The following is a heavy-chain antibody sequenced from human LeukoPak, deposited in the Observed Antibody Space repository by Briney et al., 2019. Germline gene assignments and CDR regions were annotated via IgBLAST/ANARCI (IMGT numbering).Heavy chain of an antibody. D-gene: IGHD3-16*01. J-gene: IGHJ5*02. Sequence: GGSLRLSCAASGFTFSKYWMNWVRQAPGKGLDWVATITQDGSGEYYVDSLKGRFTISRDNAKNSLYLQMNSLRAGDTAVYYCVRGWGGGSNWSDHWGRGTLVTVSS. CDR1: GFTFSKYW. V-gene: IGHV3-7*01. CDR2: ITQDGSGE. CDR3: VRGWGGGSNWSDH.